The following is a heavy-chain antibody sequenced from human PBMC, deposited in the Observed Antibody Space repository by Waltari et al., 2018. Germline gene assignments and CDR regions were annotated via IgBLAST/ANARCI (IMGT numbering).Heavy chain of an antibody. J-gene: IGHJ4*02. Sequence: QVQLQQWGAGLLKPSETLSLTCAVYGGSFSGSYWTWIRQPPGKGLEWIGEINHSGSTNYNPSLKSRVTISVDTSKNQFSLKLSSVTAADTAVYYCARGHRFSLYCSSTSCYPAQPVFDYWGQGTLVTVSS. V-gene: IGHV4-34*01. CDR1: GGSFSGSY. CDR2: INHSGST. CDR3: ARGHRFSLYCSSTSCYPAQPVFDY. D-gene: IGHD2-2*01.